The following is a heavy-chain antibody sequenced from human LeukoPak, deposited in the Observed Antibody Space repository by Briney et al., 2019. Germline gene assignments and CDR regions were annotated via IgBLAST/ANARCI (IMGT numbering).Heavy chain of an antibody. V-gene: IGHV3-30*02. D-gene: IGHD3-10*01. CDR1: GFTFSSYG. CDR3: AKDAETYYYGSGSSNWFDP. Sequence: PGGSLRLSCAASGFTFSSYGMHWVRQAPGKGLEGVAFIRYDGSNKYYADSVKGRFTISRDNSKNTLYLQMSSLRAEDTAVYYCAKDAETYYYGSGSSNWFDPWGQGTLVTVSS. CDR2: IRYDGSNK. J-gene: IGHJ5*02.